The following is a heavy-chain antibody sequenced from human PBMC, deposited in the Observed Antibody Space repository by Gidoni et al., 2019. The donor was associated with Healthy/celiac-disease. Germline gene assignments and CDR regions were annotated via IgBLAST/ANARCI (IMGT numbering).Heavy chain of an antibody. CDR3: ARGPSLAYYVDY. CDR2: TYYSGGT. CDR1: GGSISSHY. J-gene: IGHJ4*02. V-gene: IGHV4-59*11. Sequence: QVHLQESGPGLVEPSENLSLTCPASGGSISSHYWSWIRQPPGKGLGWVGYTYYSGGTNYNPSLKSRVTISVDTSKNQFSLKLSSVTAADTAVYYCARGPSLAYYVDYWCQGTLVTVSS.